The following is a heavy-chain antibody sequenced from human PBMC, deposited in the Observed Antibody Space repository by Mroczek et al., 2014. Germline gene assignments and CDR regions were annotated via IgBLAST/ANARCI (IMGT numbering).Heavy chain of an antibody. Sequence: QVQLQESGPGLVKPSETLSLTCTVSGGSISSYYWSWIRQPPGKGLEWIGYIYYSGSANYNPSLKSRVTISVDTSKNQFSLKLSSVTAADTAVYYCARHGQQLVRFLDYFDYWAREPWSPSPQ. V-gene: IGHV4-59*08. D-gene: IGHD6-13*01. CDR3: ARHGQQLVRFLDYFDY. CDR2: IYYSGSA. CDR1: GGSISSYY. J-gene: IGHJ4*02.